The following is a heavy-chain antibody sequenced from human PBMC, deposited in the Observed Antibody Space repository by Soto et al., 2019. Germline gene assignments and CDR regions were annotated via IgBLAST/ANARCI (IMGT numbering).Heavy chain of an antibody. V-gene: IGHV3-7*01. D-gene: IGHD2-21*01. CDR2: IKQDGSEK. J-gene: IGHJ3*02. CDR1: GFTFSSYW. CDR3: ARGYCGGDCYHIDAFDI. Sequence: EVQLVESGGGLVQPGGSLRLSCAASGFTFSSYWMSWVRQAPGKGLEWVANIKQDGSEKYYVDSVKGRFTISRDYAKNSLYLQMNSLRAEDTAVYYCARGYCGGDCYHIDAFDIWGQGTMVTVSS.